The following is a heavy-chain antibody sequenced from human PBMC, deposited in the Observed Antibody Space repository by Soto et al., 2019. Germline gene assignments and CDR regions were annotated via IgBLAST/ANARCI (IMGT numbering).Heavy chain of an antibody. V-gene: IGHV1-8*01. CDR1: GDTFTTYD. CDR2: INPNSGNI. J-gene: IGHJ4*02. D-gene: IGHD3-10*01. Sequence: ASVKVSCKASGDTFTTYDINWVRQATGHGLEWMGWINPNSGNIGYAQRFQGRVTMTRDTAIRTAYMEVSSLRSDDTAVYYCARGRASGSYYLLDYWGQGTLVTVS. CDR3: ARGRASGSYYLLDY.